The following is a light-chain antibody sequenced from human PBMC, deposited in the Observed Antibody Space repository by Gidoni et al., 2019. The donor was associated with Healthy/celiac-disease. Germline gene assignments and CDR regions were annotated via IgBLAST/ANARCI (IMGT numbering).Light chain of an antibody. Sequence: EIVLTQSPATLSLSPEERATLSCRASQRVSSYLAWYQQKPVQAPRLLIYDASSGSGTDFTLTISSLEPEDFAVYDCQQRSNWPLTFGGGTKVEIK. CDR1: QRVSSY. V-gene: IGKV3-11*01. J-gene: IGKJ4*01. CDR2: DAS. CDR3: QQRSNWPLT.